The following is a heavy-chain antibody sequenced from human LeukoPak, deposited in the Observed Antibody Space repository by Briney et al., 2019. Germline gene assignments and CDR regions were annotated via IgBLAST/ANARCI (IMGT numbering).Heavy chain of an antibody. Sequence: SETLSLTCTVSGGSISSSSYYWGWIRQPPGKGLEWIGNIYHSGSTYYNPSLKSRVTISVDTSKNQFSLKLSSVTAADTAVYYCTRPYYYDSSGSPDYWGQGTLVTVSS. CDR2: IYHSGST. J-gene: IGHJ4*02. D-gene: IGHD3-22*01. CDR1: GGSISSSSYY. CDR3: TRPYYYDSSGSPDY. V-gene: IGHV4-39*07.